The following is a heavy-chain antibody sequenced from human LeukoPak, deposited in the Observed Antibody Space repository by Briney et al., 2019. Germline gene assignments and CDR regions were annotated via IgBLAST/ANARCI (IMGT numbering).Heavy chain of an antibody. Sequence: ASVKVSCKASGYTFTGYYMRWVRQAPGQGLEWMGWINPNSGGTNYAQKFQGRVTMTRDTSISTAYMELSRLRSDNTAVYYCASDSVVVVAATYYYYYYGMDVWGQGTTVTVSS. D-gene: IGHD2-15*01. CDR2: INPNSGGT. CDR3: ASDSVVVVAATYYYYYYGMDV. CDR1: GYTFTGYY. V-gene: IGHV1-2*02. J-gene: IGHJ6*02.